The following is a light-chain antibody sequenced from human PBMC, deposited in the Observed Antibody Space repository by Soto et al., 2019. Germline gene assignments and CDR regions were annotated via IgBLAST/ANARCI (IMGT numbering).Light chain of an antibody. CDR1: SGHSSYI. J-gene: IGLJ3*02. CDR2: LEGSGSY. CDR3: ETWDSNTHGV. Sequence: QLVLTQSSSASASLGSSVKLTCTLNSGHSSYIIAWHQQQPGKAPRYLMKLEGSGSYNKGSGVPDRFSGSSSGADRYLTISTRQFEDEADYCWETWDSNTHGVFGGGTKLTVL. V-gene: IGLV4-60*02.